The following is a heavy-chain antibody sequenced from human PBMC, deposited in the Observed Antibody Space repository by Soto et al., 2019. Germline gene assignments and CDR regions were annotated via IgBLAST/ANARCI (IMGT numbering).Heavy chain of an antibody. Sequence: SVKVSCKASGGTFSSYAISWVRQAPGQGLEWMGGIIPIFGTANYAQKFQGRVTITADKSTSTAYMELSSLRSEDTAVYYCARDSSSGSPFDYWGQGTLVTVSS. CDR2: IIPIFGTA. D-gene: IGHD6-19*01. CDR3: ARDSSSGSPFDY. V-gene: IGHV1-69*06. J-gene: IGHJ4*02. CDR1: GGTFSSYA.